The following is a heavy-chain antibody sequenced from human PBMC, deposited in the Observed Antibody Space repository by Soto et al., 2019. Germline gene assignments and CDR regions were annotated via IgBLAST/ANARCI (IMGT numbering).Heavy chain of an antibody. Sequence: EVQLVESGGGLVQPGESLRLSCAASGFTFSSYWMHWVRQAPGKGLVWVSRINSDGSSTSYAGSVKGRVTISRDNAKNTLYLQMHSLRAEDTAVYYCVRTGLVVAAATREDYWGQGTLVTVSS. CDR2: INSDGSST. CDR3: VRTGLVVAAATREDY. CDR1: GFTFSSYW. J-gene: IGHJ4*02. V-gene: IGHV3-74*01. D-gene: IGHD2-15*01.